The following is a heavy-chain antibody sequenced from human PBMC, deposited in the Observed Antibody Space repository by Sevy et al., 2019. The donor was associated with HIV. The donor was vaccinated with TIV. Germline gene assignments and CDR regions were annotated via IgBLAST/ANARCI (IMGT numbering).Heavy chain of an antibody. Sequence: SETLSLTCTVSGGSITSLYWNWIRQPPGKGLEWITNIYYNGHINYNPSLKRRVTLPLDTSKNQFSLRLSSVTAADTAMYYCAGGNAWGRGYSWGQGTLVTVSS. V-gene: IGHV4-59*08. J-gene: IGHJ4*02. D-gene: IGHD1-26*01. CDR1: GGSITSLY. CDR3: AGGNAWGRGYS. CDR2: IYYNGHI.